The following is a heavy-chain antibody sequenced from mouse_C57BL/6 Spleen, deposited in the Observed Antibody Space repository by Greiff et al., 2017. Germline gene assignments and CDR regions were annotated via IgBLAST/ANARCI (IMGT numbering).Heavy chain of an antibody. D-gene: IGHD2-3*01. Sequence: VKLVESGGGLVKPGGSLKLSCAASGFTFSDSGMPWVRQAPEKGLEWVAYISSGSSTIYYADTVKGRFTISRDNAKNTLFLQMTSLRSEDTAMYYCAAYDYFDYWGQGTTLTVSS. V-gene: IGHV5-17*01. CDR1: GFTFSDSG. J-gene: IGHJ2*01. CDR2: ISSGSSTI. CDR3: AAYDYFDY.